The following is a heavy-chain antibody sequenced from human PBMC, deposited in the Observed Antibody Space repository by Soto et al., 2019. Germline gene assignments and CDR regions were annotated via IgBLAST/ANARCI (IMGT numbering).Heavy chain of an antibody. Sequence: GGSLRLSCAASGFTFSSYAMSWVRQAPGKGLEWVSAISGSGGSTYYADSVKGRFTISRDNSKNTLYLQMNSLRAEDTAVYYCAKANLDIVATTNYYYYMDVWGKGTTVTVSS. V-gene: IGHV3-23*01. CDR3: AKANLDIVATTNYYYYMDV. CDR1: GFTFSSYA. D-gene: IGHD5-12*01. CDR2: ISGSGGST. J-gene: IGHJ6*03.